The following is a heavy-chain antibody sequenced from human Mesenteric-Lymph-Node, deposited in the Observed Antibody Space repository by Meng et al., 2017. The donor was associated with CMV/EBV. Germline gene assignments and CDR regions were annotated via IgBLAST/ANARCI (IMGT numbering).Heavy chain of an antibody. V-gene: IGHV3-64*04. D-gene: IGHD2-21*02. Sequence: GFTLSDYDIHWVRQAPGKGLEHVSGLSSSGRITFYADSVKGRFGISRDNSKNTLYLQVNSLRAEDTAVYHCARGAEGCGPSCYYTDFWGRGTLVTVSS. CDR1: GFTLSDYD. CDR3: ARGAEGCGPSCYYTDF. CDR2: LSSSGRIT. J-gene: IGHJ4*02.